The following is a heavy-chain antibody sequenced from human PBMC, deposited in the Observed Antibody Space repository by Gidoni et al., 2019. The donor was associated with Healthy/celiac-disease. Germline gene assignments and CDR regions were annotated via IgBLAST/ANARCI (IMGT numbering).Heavy chain of an antibody. J-gene: IGHJ6*02. D-gene: IGHD2-15*01. V-gene: IGHV4-59*01. CDR3: SRGTVVTAGTGVYYYGMDV. CDR2: IYYRGST. Sequence: QVQLQESGPGMVKPSETLSLTCTVSGGSIRSYYWSWIRQPPGKGLEWIGYIYYRGSTNYNPSLKSRVTISGDTSKNQFSLKRSSVTAADTAVYYCSRGTVVTAGTGVYYYGMDVWGQGTTVTVSS. CDR1: GGSIRSYY.